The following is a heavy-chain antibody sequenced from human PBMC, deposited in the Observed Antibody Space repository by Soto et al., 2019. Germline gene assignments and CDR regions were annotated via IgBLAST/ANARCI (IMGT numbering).Heavy chain of an antibody. Sequence: GGSLRLSCAASGFTFSSYAMSWVRQAPGKGLEWVSAISGSGGSTYYADSVKGRFTISRDNSKNTLYLQMNSLRAEDTAVYYCAKDVNRVDFWSGIPWAYYYYYYMDVWGKGTTVTVSS. V-gene: IGHV3-23*01. D-gene: IGHD3-3*01. J-gene: IGHJ6*03. CDR1: GFTFSSYA. CDR3: AKDVNRVDFWSGIPWAYYYYYYMDV. CDR2: ISGSGGST.